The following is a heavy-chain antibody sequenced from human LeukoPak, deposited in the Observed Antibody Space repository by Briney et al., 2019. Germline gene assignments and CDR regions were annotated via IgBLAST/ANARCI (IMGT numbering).Heavy chain of an antibody. Sequence: PGGSLRLSCAASGFTFSNYGMHWVRLAPGKGLEWVAFIRYDGSNKKYADSAKGRFTISRDNSKNTLYLQMNSLRAEDTAVYYCAKDREPIVVVLTTAIDYWGQGTLVTVSS. J-gene: IGHJ4*02. CDR3: AKDREPIVVVLTTAIDY. CDR1: GFTFSNYG. V-gene: IGHV3-30*02. CDR2: IRYDGSNK. D-gene: IGHD3-22*01.